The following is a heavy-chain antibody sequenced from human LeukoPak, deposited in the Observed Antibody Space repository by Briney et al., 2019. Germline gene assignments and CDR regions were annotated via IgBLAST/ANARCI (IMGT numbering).Heavy chain of an antibody. D-gene: IGHD1-1*01. J-gene: IGHJ4*02. V-gene: IGHV3-15*01. Sequence: GGSLRLSCAASGFTFTNAWMSWVRQAPGKGLEWVGRIKNKTDGGTTDYAAPVKGRFTISRDDSKNTLYLQMDSLKTEDRAVYYCAARYNWNDLAYWGQGTLVTVSS. CDR3: AARYNWNDLAY. CDR1: GFTFTNAW. CDR2: IKNKTDGGTT.